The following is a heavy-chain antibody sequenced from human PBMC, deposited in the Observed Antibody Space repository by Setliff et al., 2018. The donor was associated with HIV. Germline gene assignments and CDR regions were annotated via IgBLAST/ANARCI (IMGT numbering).Heavy chain of an antibody. CDR2: ISAYTGHT. V-gene: IGHV1-18*01. D-gene: IGHD6-13*01. CDR3: ARGYSAAGTLYYYGMDV. Sequence: ASVKVSCKASGYSFINYGISWVRQAPGQGPEWMGWISAYTGHTDYAPRLLGRVTMTTDTSTSTAYMELRSLTSDDTAVYYCARGYSAAGTLYYYGMDVWGQGTTVTVSS. J-gene: IGHJ6*02. CDR1: GYSFINYG.